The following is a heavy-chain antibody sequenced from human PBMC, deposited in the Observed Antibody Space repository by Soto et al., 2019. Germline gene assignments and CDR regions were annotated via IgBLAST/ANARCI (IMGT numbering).Heavy chain of an antibody. CDR1: GDSISSNSYY. CDR2: FYYNQHT. D-gene: IGHD3-10*01. V-gene: IGHV4-39*01. CDR3: ARYTGGTMGDH. J-gene: IGHJ4*02. Sequence: QLQLQESGPGLVKPSETLSLTCTVSGDSISSNSYYWGWIRQPPGKGLEWIGSFYYNQHTHYNPSLKSRVTISLDTSKSQFSLRLTSVTAADTAVYYCARYTGGTMGDHWGQGTLVTVSS.